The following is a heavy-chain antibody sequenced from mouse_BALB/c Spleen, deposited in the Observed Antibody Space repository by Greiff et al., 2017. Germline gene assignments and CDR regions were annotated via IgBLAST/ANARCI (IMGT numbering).Heavy chain of an antibody. D-gene: IGHD1-1*01. Sequence: EVQGVESGGGLVKPGGSLKLSCAASGFTFSSYAMSWVRQSPEKRLEWVAEISSGGSYTYYPDTVTGRFTISRDNAKNTLYLEMSSLRSEDTAMYYCARDGDYGSSFYYAMDYWGQGTSVTVSS. CDR3: ARDGDYGSSFYYAMDY. V-gene: IGHV5-9-4*01. CDR1: GFTFSSYA. J-gene: IGHJ4*01. CDR2: ISSGGSYT.